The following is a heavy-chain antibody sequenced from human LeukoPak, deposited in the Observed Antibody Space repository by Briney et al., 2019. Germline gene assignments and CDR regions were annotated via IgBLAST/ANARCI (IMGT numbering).Heavy chain of an antibody. CDR3: AKDNGVLSYYYGMDV. D-gene: IGHD3-10*01. CDR2: ISGDGGST. Sequence: PGGSLRLSCAVSGFTFDDYAMHWVRQAPGKGLEWVSLISGDGGSTYYADSVKGRFTISRDNSKNSLYLQMNSLRTEDTALYYCAKDNGVLSYYYGMDVWGQGTTVTVSS. CDR1: GFTFDDYA. V-gene: IGHV3-43*02. J-gene: IGHJ6*02.